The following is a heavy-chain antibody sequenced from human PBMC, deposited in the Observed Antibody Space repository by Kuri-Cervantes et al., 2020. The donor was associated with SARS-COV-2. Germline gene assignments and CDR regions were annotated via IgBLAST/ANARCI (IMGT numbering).Heavy chain of an antibody. CDR3: ARGTPPGGYSYGYTRKYYYYGMDV. CDR1: GGSISSSSYY. D-gene: IGHD5-18*01. Sequence: SETLSLTCTVSGGSISSSSYYWGWIRQPPGKGLEWTGSIYYSGSTYYNPSLKSRVTISVDTSKNQFSLKLSSVTAADTAVYYCARGTPPGGYSYGYTRKYYYYGMDVWGQGTTVTVAS. CDR2: IYYSGST. V-gene: IGHV4-39*01. J-gene: IGHJ6*02.